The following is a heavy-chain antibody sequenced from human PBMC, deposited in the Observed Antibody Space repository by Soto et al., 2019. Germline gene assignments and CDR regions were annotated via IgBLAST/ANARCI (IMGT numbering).Heavy chain of an antibody. V-gene: IGHV1-69*06. CDR2: IIPIFGTA. CDR1: GGTFSSYA. CDR3: ARRSEDGGGYYYYGMDV. D-gene: IGHD3-16*01. J-gene: IGHJ6*02. Sequence: QLQLVQSGAEVKKPGSSVKVSCKASGGTFSSYAISWVRQAPGQGLEWMGGIIPIFGTANYAQKFQGRVTITADKSTSTAYMELSSLRSEDTAVYYCARRSEDGGGYYYYGMDVWGQGTTVTVSS.